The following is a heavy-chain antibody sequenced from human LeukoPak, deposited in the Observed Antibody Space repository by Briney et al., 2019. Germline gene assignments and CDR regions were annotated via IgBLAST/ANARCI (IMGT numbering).Heavy chain of an antibody. CDR3: TRPYYDYLTGYYRDY. CDR1: GFTFSTYW. D-gene: IGHD3-9*01. V-gene: IGHV3-49*04. CDR2: LGSTAYGGTT. J-gene: IGHJ4*02. Sequence: GGSLRLSCAASGFTFSTYWMSWVRQAPGKGLEWLALLGSTAYGGTTKYAASVKGRFTISRDDSKSIAYLQMNSLKTEDTAVYYCTRPYYDYLTGYYRDYWGQGTLVTVSS.